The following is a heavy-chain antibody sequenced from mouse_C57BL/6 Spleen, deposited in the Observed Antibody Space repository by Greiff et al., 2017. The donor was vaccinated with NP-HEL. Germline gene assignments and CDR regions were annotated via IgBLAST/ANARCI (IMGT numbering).Heavy chain of an antibody. D-gene: IGHD1-1*01. CDR1: GYTFTSYW. Sequence: QVQLQQPGAELVRPGSSVKLSCKASGYTFTSYWMDWVKQRPGQGLEWIGNIYPSDSETHYNQKFKDKATLTVDKSSSTAYMQLSSLTSEDSAVYYCARRGKLRRVDYYAMDYWGQGTSVTVSS. CDR2: IYPSDSET. V-gene: IGHV1-61*01. CDR3: ARRGKLRRVDYYAMDY. J-gene: IGHJ4*01.